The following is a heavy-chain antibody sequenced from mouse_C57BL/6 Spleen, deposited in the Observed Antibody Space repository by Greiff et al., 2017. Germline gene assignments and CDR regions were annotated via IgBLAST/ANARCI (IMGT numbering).Heavy chain of an antibody. V-gene: IGHV1-67*01. CDR2: ISTYYGDA. D-gene: IGHD1-1*01. CDR3: ARVPHYYYGSSYWYFDV. CDR1: GYTFTDYA. J-gene: IGHJ1*03. Sequence: VKLMESGPELVRPGVSVKISCKGSGYTFTDYAMHWVKQSHAKSLEWIGVISTYYGDASYNQKFKDKATMTVDKSSSTAYMELARLTSEDSAVYYCARVPHYYYGSSYWYFDVWGTGTTVTVSS.